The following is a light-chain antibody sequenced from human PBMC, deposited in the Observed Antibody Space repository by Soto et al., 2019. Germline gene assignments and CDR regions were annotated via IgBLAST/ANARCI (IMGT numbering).Light chain of an antibody. CDR1: QSVSSN. CDR3: QQYNNWPFT. CDR2: GAS. V-gene: IGKV3-15*01. J-gene: IGKJ3*01. Sequence: EIVMTQSPATLSVSPGERATLSCRASQSVSSNLAWYQQKPGQAARLLIHGASTRATGVPGRFSGSGSGTEFTLTISSLQSEDFAVYYCQQYNNWPFTFGPGTKVDIK.